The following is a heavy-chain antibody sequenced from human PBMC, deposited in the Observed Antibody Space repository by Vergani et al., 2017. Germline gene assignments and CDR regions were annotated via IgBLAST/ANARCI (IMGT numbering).Heavy chain of an antibody. D-gene: IGHD6-13*01. CDR2: IYSGGST. J-gene: IGHJ4*02. Sequence: EVQLVESGGGLVQPGGSLRLSCAASGFTVSSNYMSWVRQAPGKGLEWVSVIYSGGSTYYADSVEVQFTITRDNSKNTLYLQMTSLRAEETAVYYCARGGVAASFDYWGQGTLVTVSS. CDR1: GFTVSSNY. V-gene: IGHV3-66*02. CDR3: ARGGVAASFDY.